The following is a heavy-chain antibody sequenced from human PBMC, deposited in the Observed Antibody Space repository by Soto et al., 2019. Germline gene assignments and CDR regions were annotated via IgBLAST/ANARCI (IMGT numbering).Heavy chain of an antibody. CDR3: ARVKGAAGPFDY. Sequence: QVQLQQWGAGLLKPSETLSLTCAVYGGSFSGYYWSWIRQPPGKGLEWIGEINHSGSTNYNPSLKSRVTISVDTSKNQCSLKLSSVTAADTAVYYCARVKGAAGPFDYWGQGALVTVSS. CDR1: GGSFSGYY. CDR2: INHSGST. D-gene: IGHD6-13*01. J-gene: IGHJ4*02. V-gene: IGHV4-34*01.